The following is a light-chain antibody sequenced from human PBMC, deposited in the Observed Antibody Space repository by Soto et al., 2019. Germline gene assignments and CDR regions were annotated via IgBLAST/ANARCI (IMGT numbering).Light chain of an antibody. CDR3: QSYDNRLSHVV. V-gene: IGLV1-40*01. CDR2: GDN. Sequence: QSVLTQPPSVSGAPGQRVTIPCTGSNSNIGSFYDVHWYHQLPEKVPKLLIYGDNNRPSGVPDRFSGSKAGTSASLAITGLQAEDEADYYCQSYDNRLSHVVFGGGTKLTVL. J-gene: IGLJ2*01. CDR1: NSNIGSFYD.